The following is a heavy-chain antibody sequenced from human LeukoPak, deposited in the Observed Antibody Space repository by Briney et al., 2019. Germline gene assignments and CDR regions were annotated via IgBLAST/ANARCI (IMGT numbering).Heavy chain of an antibody. J-gene: IGHJ6*02. CDR2: VFSRGTT. CDR1: GGSIKSFY. Sequence: SETLSLTCTVSGGSIKSFYWSWIRQPAGKGLEWVGRVFSRGTTNYNPSLKSRVTVSLDTSKNQFSLKLSSVTAADTAVYYCARGRYDNLTGHLARLDVWGQGTTVIVSS. D-gene: IGHD3-9*01. V-gene: IGHV4-4*07. CDR3: ARGRYDNLTGHLARLDV.